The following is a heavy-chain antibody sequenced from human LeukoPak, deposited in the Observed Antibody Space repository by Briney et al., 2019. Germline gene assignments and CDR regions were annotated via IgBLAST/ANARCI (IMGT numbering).Heavy chain of an antibody. Sequence: SETLSLTCTVSGDSFTSVTDYWAWIRQPPGKGLEWIATGDYSGGTYYNPSLESRVAISADMSKNQISLQLSSVTAADTAVYYCARLRVEESRWIDYWGQGTLVTVSS. CDR3: ARLRVEESRWIDY. CDR1: GDSFTSVTDY. D-gene: IGHD3-10*01. J-gene: IGHJ4*02. V-gene: IGHV4-39*01. CDR2: GDYSGGT.